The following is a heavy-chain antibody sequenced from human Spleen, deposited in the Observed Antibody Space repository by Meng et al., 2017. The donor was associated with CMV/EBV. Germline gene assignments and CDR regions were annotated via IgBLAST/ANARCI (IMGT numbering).Heavy chain of an antibody. D-gene: IGHD3-10*01. J-gene: IGHJ4*02. Sequence: FTCSAYGMRWVRQDPGKGLEWVAYISYDGTSNYYADLVNRLFISFRDNADHTPYLQLSSPGAEETAFYCWAKDDEVWFRELVPHFDYWGQGTLVTVSS. CDR1: FTCSAYG. CDR2: ISYDGTSN. V-gene: IGHV3-30*18. CDR3: AKDDEVWFRELVPHFDY.